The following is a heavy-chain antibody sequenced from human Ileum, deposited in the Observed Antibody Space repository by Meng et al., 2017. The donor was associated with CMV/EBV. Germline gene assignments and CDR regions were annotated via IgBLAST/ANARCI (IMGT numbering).Heavy chain of an antibody. V-gene: IGHV1-3*01. CDR1: GYTVSRHA. D-gene: IGHD4/OR15-4a*01. CDR2: INAGYGNT. Sequence: KASGYTVSRHALHWVRQAPGQRLEWMGWINAGYGNTRYSQNFQGRVTITRDTSASTVYMELSRLRSEDTAVYYCAKGGASPPGNWFDAWGQETLVTVSS. CDR3: AKGGASPPGNWFDA. J-gene: IGHJ5*02.